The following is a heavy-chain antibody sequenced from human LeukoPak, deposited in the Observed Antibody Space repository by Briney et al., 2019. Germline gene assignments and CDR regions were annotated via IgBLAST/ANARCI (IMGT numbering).Heavy chain of an antibody. CDR1: GGSISSHY. CDR3: ARVVSGFFGYYYYYMDV. V-gene: IGHV4-59*11. J-gene: IGHJ6*03. D-gene: IGHD3-10*01. CDR2: IYYSGST. Sequence: SETLSLTCTVSGGSISSHYWSWLRQPPGKGLEWIGYIYYSGSTNYNPSLKSRVTISVDTSKNQFSQKLSSVTAADTAVYYCARVVSGFFGYYYYYMDVWGKGTTVTVSS.